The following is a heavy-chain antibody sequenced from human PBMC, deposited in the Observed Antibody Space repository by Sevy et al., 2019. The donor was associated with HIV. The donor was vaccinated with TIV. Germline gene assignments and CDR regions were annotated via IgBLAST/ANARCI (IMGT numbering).Heavy chain of an antibody. J-gene: IGHJ4*02. Sequence: GGSLRLSCAASGFTLSSYAMSWVRQAPGKGLEWVSAISSSGGSTYYANSVKGRFTISRDNSTNTLYLQMNSLRAEDTAVYYCAKDGYYDSLYYFDYWGQGTLVTVSS. CDR1: GFTLSSYA. V-gene: IGHV3-23*01. D-gene: IGHD3-3*01. CDR3: AKDGYYDSLYYFDY. CDR2: ISSSGGST.